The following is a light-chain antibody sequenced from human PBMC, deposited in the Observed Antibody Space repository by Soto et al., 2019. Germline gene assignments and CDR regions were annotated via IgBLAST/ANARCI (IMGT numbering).Light chain of an antibody. CDR2: YAS. CDR1: ESVHRN. J-gene: IGKJ3*01. Sequence: EVVMTQSPATLSVSPGERVTLSCRASESVHRNLAWYQQKPGQGPSLLIYYASTRATGVPDRFTGSGSGPEFNLTISSLQSEDFGVYHCQHYSNWPPTFGPGTKVEIK. V-gene: IGKV3-15*01. CDR3: QHYSNWPPT.